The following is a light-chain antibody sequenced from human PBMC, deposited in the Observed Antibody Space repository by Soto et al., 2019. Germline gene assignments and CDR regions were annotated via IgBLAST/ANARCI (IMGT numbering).Light chain of an antibody. CDR1: QSLVYRDGNTY. CDR3: MQGTHWPWT. J-gene: IGKJ1*01. CDR2: EVS. V-gene: IGKV2-30*01. Sequence: DVDMTQSPLSLPVTLGQPASISCRSSQSLVYRDGNTYLNWFQQRPGQSPRRLIYEVSNRESGVPDRFSGSGSGTDFTLKISRVEAEDVGVYYCMQGTHWPWTFGQWTKVEIK.